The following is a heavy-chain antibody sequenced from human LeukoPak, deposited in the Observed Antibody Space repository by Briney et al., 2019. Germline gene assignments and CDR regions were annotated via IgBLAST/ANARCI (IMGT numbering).Heavy chain of an antibody. V-gene: IGHV6-1*01. Sequence: SQTLSLTCAISGDSVSGITATWDWLRQSPSRGLEWLGRTYYRSKWYHDYAESVKSRITINADTSKNQFSLHLNSVTPEDTAVYYCARVYYDSSGRSIRDEAFDIWGQGTMVTVSS. CDR2: TYYRSKWYH. J-gene: IGHJ3*02. CDR1: GDSVSGITAT. D-gene: IGHD3-22*01. CDR3: ARVYYDSSGRSIRDEAFDI.